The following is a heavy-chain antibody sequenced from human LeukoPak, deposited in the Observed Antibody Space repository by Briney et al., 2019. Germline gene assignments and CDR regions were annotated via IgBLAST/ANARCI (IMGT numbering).Heavy chain of an antibody. CDR3: ARGTTMVRGVTKSMYYYYYMDV. J-gene: IGHJ6*03. D-gene: IGHD3-10*01. CDR1: GYTFTSYD. V-gene: IGHV1-8*01. Sequence: ASVKVSCKASGYTFTSYDINWVRQATGQGLEWMGWMNPNSGNTGYAQKFQGRVTMTRNTSISTAYMELSSLRSEDTAVYYCARGTTMVRGVTKSMYYYYYMDVWGKGTTVTISS. CDR2: MNPNSGNT.